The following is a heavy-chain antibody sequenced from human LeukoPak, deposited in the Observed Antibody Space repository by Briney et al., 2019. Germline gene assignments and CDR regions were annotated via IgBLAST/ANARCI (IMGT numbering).Heavy chain of an antibody. CDR3: ARAYQPLGGLSFPDS. CDR2: INPNTGNP. J-gene: IGHJ5*01. D-gene: IGHD3-16*02. Sequence: ASVKVSCKASGYTFTNYAMNWVRQAPGQGLEWMGWINPNTGNPAYAQGFTGRFVFSLDTSFTKTYLQMSGLKAEDTAVYYCARAYQPLGGLSFPDSWGQGTLVTVSS. CDR1: GYTFTNYA. V-gene: IGHV7-4-1*02.